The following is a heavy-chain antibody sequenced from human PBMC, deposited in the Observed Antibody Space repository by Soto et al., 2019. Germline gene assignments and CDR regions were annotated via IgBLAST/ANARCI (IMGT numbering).Heavy chain of an antibody. CDR1: GFSFSNAW. J-gene: IGHJ6*01. CDR2: IKRKIDGEAT. D-gene: IGHD2-15*01. V-gene: IGHV3-15*07. CDR3: TTGSVEGV. Sequence: EVQLVESGGGLVKPGGSLRLSCAGSGFSFSNAWMNWVRQAPGKGLEWVGRIKRKIDGEATDYAAPVKGRFTVSRDDSKRASYLHMNSLKGDDTAVYYCTTGSVEGVWGQGTRVTVSS.